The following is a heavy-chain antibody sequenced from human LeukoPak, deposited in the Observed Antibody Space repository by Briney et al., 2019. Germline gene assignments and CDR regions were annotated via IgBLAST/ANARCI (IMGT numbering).Heavy chain of an antibody. V-gene: IGHV3-15*01. Sequence: GGSLRLSCAASGFTFSNAWMSWVRQAPGKGLEWVGRIKSKTDGGTTDYAAPVKGRFTISRDDSKNTLYLQMNSLKTEDTAVYYCTTDCLSYCSSTSCCGDDYWGQGTLVTVS. CDR2: IKSKTDGGTT. CDR3: TTDCLSYCSSTSCCGDDY. J-gene: IGHJ4*02. CDR1: GFTFSNAW. D-gene: IGHD2-2*01.